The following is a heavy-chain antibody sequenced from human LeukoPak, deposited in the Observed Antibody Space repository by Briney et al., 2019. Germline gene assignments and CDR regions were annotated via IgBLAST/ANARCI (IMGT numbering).Heavy chain of an antibody. J-gene: IGHJ6*03. CDR2: IIPIFGTA. CDR3: ARTHQDYDILTGYYYYYMDV. Sequence: SVKVSCKASGGTLSSYAISWVRQAPGQGLAWMGGIIPIFGTANYAQKFQGRVTITADESTSTAYMELSSLRSEDTAVYYCARTHQDYDILTGYYYYYMDVWGKGTTVTISS. CDR1: GGTLSSYA. D-gene: IGHD3-9*01. V-gene: IGHV1-69*13.